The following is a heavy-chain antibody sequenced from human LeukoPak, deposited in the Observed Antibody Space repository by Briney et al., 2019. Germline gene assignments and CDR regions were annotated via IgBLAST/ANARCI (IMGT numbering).Heavy chain of an antibody. CDR1: GGTFSSYA. J-gene: IGHJ4*02. D-gene: IGHD3-10*01. V-gene: IGHV1-69*13. Sequence: SVKVSCKASGGTFSSYAISWVRQAPGQGLEWMGGIIPIFGTANYAQKFQGRVTITADESTSTSYMELSSLRSEDTAVYYCASAIGELFYSFMGPLDYWGQGTLVTVSS. CDR2: IIPIFGTA. CDR3: ASAIGELFYSFMGPLDY.